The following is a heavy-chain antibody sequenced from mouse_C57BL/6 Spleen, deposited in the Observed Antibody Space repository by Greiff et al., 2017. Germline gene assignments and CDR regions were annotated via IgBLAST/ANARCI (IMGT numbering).Heavy chain of an antibody. J-gene: IGHJ1*03. V-gene: IGHV1-55*01. Sequence: QVHVKQPGAELVKPGASVKMSCKASGYTFPSYWITWVKPRPGQGLEWIGDIYPGSGSTNYNEKFKSKATLTGDTSSSTADMQLSSLTSEDSAVYYCARAGSSYGYFDVWGTGTTVTVSS. CDR1: GYTFPSYW. CDR3: ARAGSSYGYFDV. CDR2: IYPGSGST. D-gene: IGHD1-1*01.